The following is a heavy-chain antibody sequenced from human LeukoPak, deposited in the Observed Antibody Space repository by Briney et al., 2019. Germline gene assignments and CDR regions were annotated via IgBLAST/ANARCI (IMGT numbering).Heavy chain of an antibody. V-gene: IGHV1-18*04. CDR3: ARDPHSSGWENFDY. CDR2: ISAYNGNP. CDR1: GYTLTTFG. Sequence: ASVKISWKASGYTLTTFGISWGRQAPGQGLEWVGWISAYNGNPNYAQKLRGRVTMTTDTSTSTAYMELRSLRSDDTAVYYCARDPHSSGWENFDYWGQGTLLTVSS. D-gene: IGHD6-19*01. J-gene: IGHJ4*02.